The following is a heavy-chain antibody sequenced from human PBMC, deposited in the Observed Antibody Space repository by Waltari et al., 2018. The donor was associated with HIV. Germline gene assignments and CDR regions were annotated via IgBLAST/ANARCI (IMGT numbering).Heavy chain of an antibody. D-gene: IGHD1-26*01. J-gene: IGHJ4*02. CDR3: AKEGWELLQFGYYFDY. CDR2: VSFDGANG. V-gene: IGHV3-30*18. CDR1: GFTFSSYG. Sequence: QVQLVESGGGVVQPGKSLRLSCAASGFTFSSYGIHWVRQAPGKGMEGLGFVSFDGANGDFADSVKGRFTISRDNSKNTVYLQMNSLRAEDTAVYYCAKEGWELLQFGYYFDYWGQGTLVTVSS.